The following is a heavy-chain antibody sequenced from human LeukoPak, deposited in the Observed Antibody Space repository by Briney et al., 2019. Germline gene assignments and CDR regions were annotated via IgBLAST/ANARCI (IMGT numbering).Heavy chain of an antibody. Sequence: QTPETLSLTCTVSGGSISSGSHHWGWFRQSPGKGLEWIGSLYYSRTTYYNPSLNSRVTISVVTSKNQFSLQLNSVTAADTAVYYCARHDGRGGNTMGALDSWGQGSLVTVSS. J-gene: IGHJ4*02. CDR3: ARHDGRGGNTMGALDS. V-gene: IGHV4-39*01. CDR1: GGSISSGSHH. D-gene: IGHD3-3*01. CDR2: LYYSRTT.